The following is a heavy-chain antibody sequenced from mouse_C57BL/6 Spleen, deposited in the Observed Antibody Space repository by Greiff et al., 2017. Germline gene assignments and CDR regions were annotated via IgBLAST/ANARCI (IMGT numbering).Heavy chain of an antibody. V-gene: IGHV5-4*01. CDR3: ARDGDTTGFAY. CDR1: GFTFSSYA. Sequence: EVQVVESGGGLVKPGGSLKLSCAASGFTFSSYAMSWVRQTPEKRLEWVATISDGGSYTYYPDNVKGRFTISRDNAKNNLYLQMSHLKSEDTAMYYCARDGDTTGFAYWGQGTLVTVSA. D-gene: IGHD1-1*01. CDR2: ISDGGSYT. J-gene: IGHJ3*01.